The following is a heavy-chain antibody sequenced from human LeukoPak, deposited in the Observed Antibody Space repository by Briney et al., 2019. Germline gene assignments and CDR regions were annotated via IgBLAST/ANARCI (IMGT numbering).Heavy chain of an antibody. J-gene: IGHJ4*02. CDR2: IYYSRST. V-gene: IGHV4-30-4*08. CDR3: ARAATVTTGDEY. Sequence: SETLSLTCPASGVSLSSRDYHWTWLPPPPGTGLECIGHIYYSRSTYYNPSLKSLATISVNTSKKPYSLKLSSIASADTAVYYCARAATVTTGDEYWGQGTLVTVSS. CDR1: GVSLSSRDYH. D-gene: IGHD4-17*01.